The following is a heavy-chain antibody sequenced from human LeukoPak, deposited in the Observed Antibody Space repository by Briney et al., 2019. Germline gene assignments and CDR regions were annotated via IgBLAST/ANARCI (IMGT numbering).Heavy chain of an antibody. CDR2: IKEDGSEK. CDR1: GFTFGDYA. V-gene: IGHV3-7*01. Sequence: GGSLRLSCTASGFTFGDYAMSWVRQAPGKGLEWVANIKEDGSEKHFVDSVKGRFTISRDNAKNSLYLQMNSLRAEDTAVYYCARYEGPYSCSDNWGQGILVTVSS. J-gene: IGHJ4*02. D-gene: IGHD5-18*01. CDR3: ARYEGPYSCSDN.